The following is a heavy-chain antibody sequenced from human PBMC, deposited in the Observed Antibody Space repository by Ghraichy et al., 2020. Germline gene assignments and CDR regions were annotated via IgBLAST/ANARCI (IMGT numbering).Heavy chain of an antibody. V-gene: IGHV1-69*13. Sequence: SVKVSCKASGGTFSSYAISWVRQAPGQGLEWMGGIIPIFGTANYAQKFQGRVTITADESTSPAYLDLGSLGSEDTAGYYCARDGGYCTGGVCYDYYYGMDVWGQGTTVTVSS. CDR3: ARDGGYCTGGVCYDYYYGMDV. J-gene: IGHJ6*02. CDR1: GGTFSSYA. D-gene: IGHD2-8*02. CDR2: IIPIFGTA.